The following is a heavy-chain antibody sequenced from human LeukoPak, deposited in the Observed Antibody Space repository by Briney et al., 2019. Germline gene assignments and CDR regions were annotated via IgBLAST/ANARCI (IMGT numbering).Heavy chain of an antibody. CDR1: GGSISSSSYY. J-gene: IGHJ5*02. CDR3: ARHGEYYYDSSGYYDRWFDP. V-gene: IGHV4-39*01. D-gene: IGHD3-22*01. CDR2: ICYSGST. Sequence: PSETLSLTCTVSGGSISSSSYYWGWIRQPPGKGLEWIGSICYSGSTYYNPSLKSRVTISVDTSKNQFSLKLSSVTAADTAVYYCARHGEYYYDSSGYYDRWFDPWGQGTLVTVSS.